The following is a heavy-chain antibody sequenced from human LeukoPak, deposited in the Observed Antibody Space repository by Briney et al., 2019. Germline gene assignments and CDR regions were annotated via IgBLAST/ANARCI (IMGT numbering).Heavy chain of an antibody. CDR2: MNPNSGNT. Sequence: ASVKVSCKASGYPFTTYDINRVRQAPGQGLEWMGWMNPNSGNTGYAQKFQGRVTITRNTSINTAYMELSSLRSEDTAVYYCASATAMAPSTMDYWGQGTLVTVSS. D-gene: IGHD5-18*01. J-gene: IGHJ4*02. CDR3: ASATAMAPSTMDY. V-gene: IGHV1-8*03. CDR1: GYPFTTYD.